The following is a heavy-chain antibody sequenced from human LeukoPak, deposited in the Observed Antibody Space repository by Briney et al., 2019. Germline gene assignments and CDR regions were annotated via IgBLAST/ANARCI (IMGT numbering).Heavy chain of an antibody. CDR3: ARDSDYGDYYFDY. V-gene: IGHV4-61*08. Sequence: PSETLSLTCTVSGGSISSGDYYWSWIRQPPGKGLEWIGYIYYSGSTNYNPSLKSRVTISVDTSKNQFSLKLSSVTAADTAVYYCARDSDYGDYYFDYWGQGTLVTVSS. CDR1: GGSISSGDYY. CDR2: IYYSGST. D-gene: IGHD4-17*01. J-gene: IGHJ4*02.